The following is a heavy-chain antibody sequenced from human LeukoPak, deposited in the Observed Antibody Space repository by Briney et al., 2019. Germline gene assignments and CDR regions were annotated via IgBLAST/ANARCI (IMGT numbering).Heavy chain of an antibody. CDR2: ISSSSTYI. CDR3: ARDPVQDSSGWYGYFDY. V-gene: IGHV3-21*01. J-gene: IGHJ4*02. D-gene: IGHD6-19*01. CDR1: GFTFSSYS. Sequence: GGSLRLSCAASGFTFSSYSMNWVRQAPGKGLEWVSSISSSSTYIYYADSVKGRFTISRDNAKNSLYLQMNSLRAEDTAVYYCARDPVQDSSGWYGYFDYWGQGALVTVSS.